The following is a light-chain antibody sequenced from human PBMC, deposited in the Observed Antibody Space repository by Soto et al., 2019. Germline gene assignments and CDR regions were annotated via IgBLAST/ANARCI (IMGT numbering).Light chain of an antibody. Sequence: QSVLPQPASGPGPLGKPIPIPCPGTSSYVGSYNLVSWYQQHPGKAPKLMIYEGSKRPSGVSNRFSGSKSGNTASLTISGLQAEDEADYYCCSYAGSSTYVFGTGTKVTVL. V-gene: IGLV2-23*01. CDR2: EGS. CDR3: CSYAGSSTYV. CDR1: SSYVGSYNL. J-gene: IGLJ1*01.